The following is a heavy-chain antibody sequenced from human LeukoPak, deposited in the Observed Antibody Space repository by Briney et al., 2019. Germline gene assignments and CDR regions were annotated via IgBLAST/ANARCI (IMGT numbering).Heavy chain of an antibody. Sequence: GASVKASCTASGYIFSDSYIHWVRQAPGHGFEWMGWIDPNSGDTEYTEKFQGRVTMTRDTSISTAYMELSRLRSNGTAVYYCARVVSTASGVIPLLRYWGQGTLVTVSS. V-gene: IGHV1-2*02. J-gene: IGHJ4*02. CDR3: ARVVSTASGVIPLLRY. CDR1: GYIFSDSY. CDR2: IDPNSGDT. D-gene: IGHD5/OR15-5a*01.